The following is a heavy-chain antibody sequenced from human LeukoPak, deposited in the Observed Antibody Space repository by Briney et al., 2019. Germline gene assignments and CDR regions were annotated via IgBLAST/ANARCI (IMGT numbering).Heavy chain of an antibody. V-gene: IGHV1-3*01. D-gene: IGHD5-18*01. Sequence: GASVKVSCKASGYTLTSYAMHWVRQAPGQRLEWMGWINAVNGNTKYSQKFHGRVTITRDTSASTAYMELSSLRSEDTAVYYCADVDTAFYYYYYMDVWGKGTTVTVSS. CDR1: GYTLTSYA. CDR2: INAVNGNT. J-gene: IGHJ6*03. CDR3: ADVDTAFYYYYYMDV.